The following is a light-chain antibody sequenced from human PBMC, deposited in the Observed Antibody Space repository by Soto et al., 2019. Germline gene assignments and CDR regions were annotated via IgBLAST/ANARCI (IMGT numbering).Light chain of an antibody. V-gene: IGKV1-5*03. J-gene: IGKJ2*01. CDR2: KAS. Sequence: DIQMTQSPSTLSASVGDRVTITCRASQSMSYYLASYQVKPWEALKLWIYKASVLESGLSSKFSASPSGTGFSPTYSSSQPNAFAPYVCLYPNKNLYTF. CDR1: QSMSYY. CDR3: LYPNKNLYT.